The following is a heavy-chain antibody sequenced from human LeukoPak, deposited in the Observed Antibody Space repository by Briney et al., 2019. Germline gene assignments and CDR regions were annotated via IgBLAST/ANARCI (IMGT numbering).Heavy chain of an antibody. Sequence: PSETLSLTCTVSGGSISNYYWSWIRQPPGKGLEWIGYIYYSGSTNYNPSLKSRVTISVDTSKNQFSLKLSSVTAADTAVYYCARSHYYDSSGYYLEAFDIWGQGTMVTVSS. V-gene: IGHV4-59*01. CDR2: IYYSGST. CDR1: GGSISNYY. CDR3: ARSHYYDSSGYYLEAFDI. D-gene: IGHD3-22*01. J-gene: IGHJ3*02.